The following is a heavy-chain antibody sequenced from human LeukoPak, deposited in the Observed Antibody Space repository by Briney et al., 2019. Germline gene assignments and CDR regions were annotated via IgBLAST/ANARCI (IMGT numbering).Heavy chain of an antibody. CDR1: GFTFSSYS. CDR2: ISSSSSYI. CDR3: ARDVEGSGSNTH. J-gene: IGHJ4*02. V-gene: IGHV3-21*01. D-gene: IGHD3-10*01. Sequence: KTGGSLRLSCAASGFTFSSYSMNWVRQAPGKGLEWVSSISSSSSYIYYADSVKGRFTISRDNAKNSLYLQMNSLRAEDTAVYYCARDVEGSGSNTHWGQGTLVTVSS.